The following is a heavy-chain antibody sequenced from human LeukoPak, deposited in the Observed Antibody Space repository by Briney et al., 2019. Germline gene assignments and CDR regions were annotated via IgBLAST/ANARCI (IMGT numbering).Heavy chain of an antibody. CDR2: INHSGST. D-gene: IGHD6-19*01. J-gene: IGHJ4*02. Sequence: PSETLSLTCAVYGGSFSGYYWSWIRQPPGKGLEWIGEINHSGSTNYNPSLKSRVTISVDTSKNQFSLKLSSVTAADTAVYYCARLRYSSGALLYWGQGTLVTVSS. CDR3: ARLRYSSGALLY. V-gene: IGHV4-34*01. CDR1: GGSFSGYY.